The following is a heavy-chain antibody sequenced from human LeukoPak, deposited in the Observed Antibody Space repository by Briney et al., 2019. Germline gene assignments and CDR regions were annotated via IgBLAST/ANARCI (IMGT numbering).Heavy chain of an antibody. CDR1: GYTFTSYD. J-gene: IGHJ3*02. Sequence: ASVKVSCKASGYTFTSYDINWVRQATGQGLEWMGWMNPNSGNTGYAQKFQGRVTFTRNTSISTAYMELSSLKSEDPAVYYCARELTGGYAFDIWGQGTMVTVSS. CDR3: ARELTGGYAFDI. CDR2: MNPNSGNT. V-gene: IGHV1-8*03. D-gene: IGHD7-27*01.